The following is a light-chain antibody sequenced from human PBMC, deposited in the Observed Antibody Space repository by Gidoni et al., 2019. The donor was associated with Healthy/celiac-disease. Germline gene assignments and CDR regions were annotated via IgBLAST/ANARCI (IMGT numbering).Light chain of an antibody. Sequence: QPVLTQPPSASASLGASVTLTCTLSSGYSNYQVEWYQQRPGKGPRFVMRVGTGGIVGSKGDGIPDRFSVLGSGLNRYLTIKNIQEEDESDYHCGADHGSGSNFVRVFGGGTKLTVL. CDR3: GADHGSGSNFVRV. CDR2: VGTGGIVG. J-gene: IGLJ3*02. CDR1: SGYSNYQ. V-gene: IGLV9-49*01.